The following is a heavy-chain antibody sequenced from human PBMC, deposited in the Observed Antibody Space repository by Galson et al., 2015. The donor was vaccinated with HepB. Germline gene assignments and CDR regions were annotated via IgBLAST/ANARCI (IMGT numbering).Heavy chain of an antibody. Sequence: SLRLSCAASGFTFSSYWMSWVRQAPGKGLEWVANIKQDGSEKYYVDSVKGRFTISRDNAKNSLYLQMNSLRAEDTAVYYCARSGYSYGYWDLRDGFDIWGQGTMVTVSS. CDR3: ARSGYSYGYWDLRDGFDI. V-gene: IGHV3-7*03. CDR2: IKQDGSEK. J-gene: IGHJ3*02. D-gene: IGHD5-18*01. CDR1: GFTFSSYW.